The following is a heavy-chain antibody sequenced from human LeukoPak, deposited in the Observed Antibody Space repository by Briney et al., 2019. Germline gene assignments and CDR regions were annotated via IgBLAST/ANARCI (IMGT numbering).Heavy chain of an antibody. CDR1: GGSISSGGYY. J-gene: IGHJ6*02. V-gene: IGHV4-31*03. D-gene: IGHD3-10*01. Sequence: SETLSLTCTVSGGSISSGGYYWSWIRRHPGKGLEWIGYIYYSGSTYYNPSLKSRVTISVDTSKNQFSLKLSSVTAADTAVYYCARAVGSGGWADYYYYGMDVWGQGTTVTVSS. CDR3: ARAVGSGGWADYYYYGMDV. CDR2: IYYSGST.